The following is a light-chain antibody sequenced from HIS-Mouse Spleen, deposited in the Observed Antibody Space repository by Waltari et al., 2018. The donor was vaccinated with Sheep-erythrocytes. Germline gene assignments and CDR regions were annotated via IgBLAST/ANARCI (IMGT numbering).Light chain of an antibody. CDR3: CSYAGSYNHV. J-gene: IGLJ1*01. CDR1: SSDVGSYNY. Sequence: QSALTQPASVSGSPGQSITISCTGTSSDVGSYNYVSWYQQHPGKAPKLLIYDVSKRPSGVPDRFSGSKSGNTASPTISGLQAEDEADYYCCSYAGSYNHVFATGTKVTVL. CDR2: DVS. V-gene: IGLV2-11*01.